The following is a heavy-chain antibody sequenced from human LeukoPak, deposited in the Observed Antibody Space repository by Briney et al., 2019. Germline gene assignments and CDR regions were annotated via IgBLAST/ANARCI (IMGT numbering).Heavy chain of an antibody. CDR3: AREGNYPFDY. Sequence: SETLSLTCVVYGGSFSGYYWSWIRQPPGKGLEWIGEINHSGSTNYNPSLKSRVTISVDTSKNQFSLKLSSVTAADTAVYYCAREGNYPFDYWGQGTLVTVSS. CDR2: INHSGST. V-gene: IGHV4-34*01. CDR1: GGSFSGYY. D-gene: IGHD1-7*01. J-gene: IGHJ4*02.